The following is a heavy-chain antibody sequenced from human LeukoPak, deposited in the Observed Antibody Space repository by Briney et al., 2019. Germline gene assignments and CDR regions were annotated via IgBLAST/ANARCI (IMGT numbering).Heavy chain of an antibody. J-gene: IGHJ2*01. CDR1: GFSFDAYA. Sequence: GRSLRLSCAASGFSFDAYAIHWVRQAPGKDLEWVSGISWNSGRIGCADSVKGRFTISRDNAKNSLYLQMNSLSPEDTAFYYCAKGGAAADNYWYFDLWGRGTLVTVSS. D-gene: IGHD6-13*01. V-gene: IGHV3-9*01. CDR2: ISWNSGRI. CDR3: AKGGAAADNYWYFDL.